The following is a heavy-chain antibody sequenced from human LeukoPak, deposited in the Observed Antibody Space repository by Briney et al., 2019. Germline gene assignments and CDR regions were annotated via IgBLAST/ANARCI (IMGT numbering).Heavy chain of an antibody. V-gene: IGHV1-2*02. CDR3: ARGTEQWLVRGGRGSFDP. CDR1: GYTFTGYY. Sequence: GASVKVSCKASGYTFTGYYMHWVRQAPGQRLEGIGWINPNSGGTNYAQKFQGRVTMTRDTSISTAYMELSRLRSDDTAVYYCARGTEQWLVRGGRGSFDPWGQGTLVTVSS. D-gene: IGHD6-19*01. J-gene: IGHJ5*02. CDR2: INPNSGGT.